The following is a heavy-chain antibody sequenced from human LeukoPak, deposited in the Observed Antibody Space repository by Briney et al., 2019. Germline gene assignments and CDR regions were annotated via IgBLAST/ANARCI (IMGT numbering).Heavy chain of an antibody. V-gene: IGHV3-48*04. Sequence: PGGSLRLSCAASGFTFSSYSMNWVRQAPGKGLEWVSYISSSSSTIYYADSVKGRFTISRDNAKNSLYLQMNSLRAEDTAVYYCASFQTSYDFWSGPPFDYWGQGTLVTISS. J-gene: IGHJ4*02. CDR3: ASFQTSYDFWSGPPFDY. D-gene: IGHD3-3*01. CDR2: ISSSSSTI. CDR1: GFTFSSYS.